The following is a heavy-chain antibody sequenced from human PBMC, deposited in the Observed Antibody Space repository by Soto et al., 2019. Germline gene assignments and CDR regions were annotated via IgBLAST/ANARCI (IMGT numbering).Heavy chain of an antibody. Sequence: QVQLVQAGAEVKTPGALVKVCCRASGYTFTSYGISWVRQPPGRGLGWMGWISAYNGNTNYAQTLQGRVTMTTDPPTSTAYMELRSLRSDDTAVYYCARVGGDNGPYNWFDPWGQGTLVTVSS. J-gene: IGHJ5*02. D-gene: IGHD2-8*01. CDR1: GYTFTSYG. CDR2: ISAYNGNT. V-gene: IGHV1-18*04. CDR3: ARVGGDNGPYNWFDP.